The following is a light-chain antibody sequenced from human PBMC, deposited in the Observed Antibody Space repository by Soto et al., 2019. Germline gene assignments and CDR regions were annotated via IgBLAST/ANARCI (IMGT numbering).Light chain of an antibody. J-gene: IGKJ4*01. V-gene: IGKV3-20*01. CDR2: GAS. Sequence: EIVLTQSPGTLSSSPGERATLSCRASQSVSSTYLAWFQQKAGQAPRLLIYGASTRATGIPDRFSGSGSGTDFTLTISGLEPEDFALYYCQQYGVTPPNTFGGGTKVEV. CDR3: QQYGVTPPNT. CDR1: QSVSSTY.